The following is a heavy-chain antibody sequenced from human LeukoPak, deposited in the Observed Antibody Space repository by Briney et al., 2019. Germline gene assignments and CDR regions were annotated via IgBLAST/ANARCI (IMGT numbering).Heavy chain of an antibody. CDR1: GYTFTTYG. J-gene: IGHJ5*01. Sequence: AAPVTVSCKASGYTFTTYGIGWVRQAPGQGLEWMGWISADNGYTDYAQKLQGRVTMTTDTSTSTAYMELRSLRSDDTAVYYCARGGYTYGNNWFDSWGQGTLVTVSS. CDR2: ISADNGYT. D-gene: IGHD5-18*01. V-gene: IGHV1-18*01. CDR3: ARGGYTYGNNWFDS.